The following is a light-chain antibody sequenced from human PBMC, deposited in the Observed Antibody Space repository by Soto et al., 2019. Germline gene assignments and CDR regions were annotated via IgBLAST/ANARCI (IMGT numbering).Light chain of an antibody. J-gene: IGLJ2*01. CDR2: DVS. Sequence: QSALTQPASVSGSPGQSITISCTGTSSDVGGYNYVSWYQQHPGKAPKLMINDVSNRPSGVSNRFSGSKSGNTASLTISGLQAEDEADYYCSSYTSSSTPYVVFGGGTKVTVL. V-gene: IGLV2-14*01. CDR1: SSDVGGYNY. CDR3: SSYTSSSTPYVV.